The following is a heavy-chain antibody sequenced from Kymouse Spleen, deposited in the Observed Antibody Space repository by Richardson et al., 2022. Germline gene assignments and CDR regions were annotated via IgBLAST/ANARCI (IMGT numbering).Heavy chain of an antibody. CDR3: AREDSGSYYRWVYYYGMDV. J-gene: IGHJ6*02. CDR1: GDSVSSNSAA. V-gene: IGHV6-1*01. CDR2: TYYRSKWYN. D-gene: IGHD1-26*01. Sequence: QVQLQQSGPGLVKPSQTLSLTCAISGDSVSSNSAAWNWIRQSPSRGLEWLGRTYYRSKWYNDYAVSVKSRITINPDTSKNQFSLQLNSVTPEDTAVYYCAREDSGSYYRWVYYYGMDVWGQGTTVTVSS.